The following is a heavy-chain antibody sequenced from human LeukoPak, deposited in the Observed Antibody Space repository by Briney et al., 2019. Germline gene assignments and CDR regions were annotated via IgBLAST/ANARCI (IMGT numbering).Heavy chain of an antibody. Sequence: PSETLSLTRTVSGGSISSYYWSWIRQPPGKGLEWIGYIYTSGSTNYNPSLKSRVTISVDTSKNQFSLKLSSVTAADTAVYYCARRPPSNIVGYDYWGQGTLVTVSS. CDR1: GGSISSYY. J-gene: IGHJ4*02. D-gene: IGHD2/OR15-2a*01. CDR3: ARRPPSNIVGYDY. CDR2: IYTSGST. V-gene: IGHV4-4*09.